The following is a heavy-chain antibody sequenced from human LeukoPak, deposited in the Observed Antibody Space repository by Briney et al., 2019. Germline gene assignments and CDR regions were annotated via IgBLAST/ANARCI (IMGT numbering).Heavy chain of an antibody. J-gene: IGHJ4*02. CDR2: IYYSGST. V-gene: IGHV4-59*08. CDR1: GGSISSYY. CDR3: ARAYGTTVAYYFDY. Sequence: PSETLSLTCTVSGGSISSYYWSWIRQPPGKGLEWIGYIYYSGSTNYNPSLKSRVTISADTSKNQFSLKLSSVTAADTAVYYCARAYGTTVAYYFDYWGQGTLVTVSS. D-gene: IGHD4-23*01.